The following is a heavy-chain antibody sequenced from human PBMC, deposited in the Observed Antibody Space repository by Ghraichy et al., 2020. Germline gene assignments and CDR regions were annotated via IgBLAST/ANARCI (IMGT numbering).Heavy chain of an antibody. CDR2: ITGNGAGT. J-gene: IGHJ4*02. V-gene: IGHV3-23*01. CDR1: GFTFTNYA. CDR3: AKEEAAGIADY. D-gene: IGHD6-13*01. Sequence: LSLTCAASGFTFTNYALSWVRQAPGKGLEWVSSITGNGAGTYYADSVRGRFTLSRDNSKNTLYLQMISLRGEDTAVYYCAKEEAAGIADYWGQGTLVTVSS.